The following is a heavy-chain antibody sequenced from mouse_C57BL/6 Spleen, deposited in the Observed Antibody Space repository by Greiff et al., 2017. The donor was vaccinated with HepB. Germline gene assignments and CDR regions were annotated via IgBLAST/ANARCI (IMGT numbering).Heavy chain of an antibody. D-gene: IGHD1-1*01. CDR2: IYPGDGDT. J-gene: IGHJ2*01. V-gene: IGHV1-82*01. Sequence: VQLQQSGPELVKPGASVKISCKASGYAFSSSWMNWVKQRPGKGLEWIGRIYPGDGDTNYNGKFKGKATLTADKSSSTAYMQLSSLTSEDSAVYFCAFITTVVATQAFDYWGQGTTLTVSS. CDR3: AFITTVVATQAFDY. CDR1: GYAFSSSW.